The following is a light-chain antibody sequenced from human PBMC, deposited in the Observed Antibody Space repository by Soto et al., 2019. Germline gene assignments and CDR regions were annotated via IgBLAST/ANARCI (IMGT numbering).Light chain of an antibody. Sequence: DIQMTQSPSSLSASVGDRVTITCRASQSISSSLSWHQQKPGKAPNLLIYAASSLQSGVPSRFSGSGSGTEFTLTISSLQPEDFATYYCLQHNTYPLTFGGGTKVDIK. CDR1: QSISSS. CDR2: AAS. CDR3: LQHNTYPLT. V-gene: IGKV1-17*01. J-gene: IGKJ4*01.